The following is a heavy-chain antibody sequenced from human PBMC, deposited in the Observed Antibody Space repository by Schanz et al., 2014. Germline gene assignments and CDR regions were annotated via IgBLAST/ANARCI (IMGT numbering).Heavy chain of an antibody. V-gene: IGHV3-21*01. CDR3: ARGVRIDY. CDR1: GFSFSTYG. J-gene: IGHJ4*02. CDR2: ISSSSMYI. D-gene: IGHD3-3*01. Sequence: VQLLQSGGALVQPGGSLRLSCSASGFSFSTYGMTWVRQAPGKGLEWVSSISSSSMYIYQADSMRGRFTISRDNSKNSVSLQMDSLRPEDTAVYFCARGVRIDYWGQGTLVTVSS.